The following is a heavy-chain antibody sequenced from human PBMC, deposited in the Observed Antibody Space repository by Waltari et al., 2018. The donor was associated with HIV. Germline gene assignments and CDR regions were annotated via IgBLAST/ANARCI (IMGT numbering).Heavy chain of an antibody. CDR1: GYTLPTYA. CDR2: INTKTGNP. Sequence: QVHLVQSGSELKKPGASVKFSLKAAGYTLPTYAVTWVRQAPGQGLEWMGWINTKTGNPTYAQGFTGRFVFSLDTSVNTAYLQISSLKAEDTAMYYCARGASSSWHNDYWGQGTLVTVSS. CDR3: ARGASSSWHNDY. V-gene: IGHV7-4-1*02. J-gene: IGHJ4*02. D-gene: IGHD6-13*01.